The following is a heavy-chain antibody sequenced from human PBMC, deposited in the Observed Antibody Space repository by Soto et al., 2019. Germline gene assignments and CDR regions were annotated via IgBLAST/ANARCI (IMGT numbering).Heavy chain of an antibody. V-gene: IGHV3-11*05. Sequence: GGSLRLSCAASGFTFSDYYMSWIRQAPGKGLEWVSYISSSSSYTNYADTVKGRFTISRDNAKNSLFLQMNSLRAEDTAVYYCARVSSSSGFGELFSLDYWGQGTLVTVAS. CDR1: GFTFSDYY. CDR2: ISSSSSYT. CDR3: ARVSSSSGFGELFSLDY. J-gene: IGHJ4*02. D-gene: IGHD3-10*01.